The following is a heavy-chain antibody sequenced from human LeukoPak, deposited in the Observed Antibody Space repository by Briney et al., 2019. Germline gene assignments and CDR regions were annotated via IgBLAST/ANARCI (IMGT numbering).Heavy chain of an antibody. CDR1: GYTFTSYD. J-gene: IGHJ3*02. D-gene: IGHD3-22*01. CDR3: ARDPLLMPLMVVVINGNAFDI. CDR2: ISAYNGNT. Sequence: ASVKVSCKASGYTFTSYDINWVRQAPGQGLEWMGWISAYNGNTNYAQKLQGRVTMTTDTSTSTAYMELRSLRSDDTAVYYCARDPLLMPLMVVVINGNAFDIWGQGTMVTVSS. V-gene: IGHV1-18*01.